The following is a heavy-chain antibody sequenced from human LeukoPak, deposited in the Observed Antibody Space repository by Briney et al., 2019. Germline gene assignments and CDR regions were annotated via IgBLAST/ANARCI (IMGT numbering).Heavy chain of an antibody. Sequence: SETLSLTCAVYGGSFSGYYWSWIRQPPGKGLEWIGEINHSGSTNYNPSLKSRVTISVDTSKNQFSLKLSSVTAADTAVYYCARLRAVAVDYYYYYYMDVWGKGTTVTISS. CDR2: INHSGST. D-gene: IGHD6-19*01. CDR1: GGSFSGYY. V-gene: IGHV4-34*01. CDR3: ARLRAVAVDYYYYYYMDV. J-gene: IGHJ6*03.